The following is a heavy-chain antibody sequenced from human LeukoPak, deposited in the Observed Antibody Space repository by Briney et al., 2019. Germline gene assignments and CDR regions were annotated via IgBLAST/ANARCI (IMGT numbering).Heavy chain of an antibody. J-gene: IGHJ4*02. V-gene: IGHV3-23*01. CDR3: ARGGVDYYGSGTYYLMYYFDY. D-gene: IGHD3-10*01. CDR2: ISGSGGAT. Sequence: PGGSLRLSCAASGFTFNTYGMSWGRQAPGKGLEWVSGISGSGGATYYADSVKGRFTIPRDDPHNTLYLQMNSLRAEDTAVYFCARGGVDYYGSGTYYLMYYFDYWGQGALVTVSS. CDR1: GFTFNTYG.